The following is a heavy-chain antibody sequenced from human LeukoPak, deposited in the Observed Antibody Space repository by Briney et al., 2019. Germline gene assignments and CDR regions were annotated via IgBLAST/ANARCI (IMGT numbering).Heavy chain of an antibody. CDR3: ARDKGDYYDSSGYRVFYYMDV. Sequence: ASVKVSCKASGYTFTGYYMHWVRQAPGQGLEWMGWINPSSGGTNYAQKFQGRVTMTRDTSISTAYMELSRLRSDDTAVYYCARDKGDYYDSSGYRVFYYMDVWGKGTTVTVSS. V-gene: IGHV1-2*02. J-gene: IGHJ6*03. CDR2: INPSSGGT. D-gene: IGHD3-22*01. CDR1: GYTFTGYY.